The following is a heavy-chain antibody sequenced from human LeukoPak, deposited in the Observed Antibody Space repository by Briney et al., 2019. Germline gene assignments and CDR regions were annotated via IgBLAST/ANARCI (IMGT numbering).Heavy chain of an antibody. D-gene: IGHD3-22*01. J-gene: IGHJ3*02. V-gene: IGHV4-59*08. CDR2: IYYSGST. CDR1: GGSFSGYY. Sequence: SETLSLTCAVYGGSFSGYYWSWIRQPPGKGLEWIGYIYYSGSTNYNPSLKSRVTISVDTSKNQFSLKLSSVTAADTAVYYCARHGNYYDSSGYYAFDIWGQGTMVTVSS. CDR3: ARHGNYYDSSGYYAFDI.